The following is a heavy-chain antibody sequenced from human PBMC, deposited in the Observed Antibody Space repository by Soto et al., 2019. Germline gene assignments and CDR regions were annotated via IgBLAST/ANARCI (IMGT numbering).Heavy chain of an antibody. CDR1: GGTFSSYA. D-gene: IGHD5-18*01. V-gene: IGHV1-69*01. J-gene: IGHJ2*01. Sequence: QVQLVQSGAEVQKPGSSVKVSCKASGGTFSSYAISWVRQAPVQGLEWMGGIIPIFGTANYAQKFQGRVTITADESTSTAYMELSSLRSEDTAVSYCAREAMVNYWYFDLWGRGTLVTVSS. CDR2: IIPIFGTA. CDR3: AREAMVNYWYFDL.